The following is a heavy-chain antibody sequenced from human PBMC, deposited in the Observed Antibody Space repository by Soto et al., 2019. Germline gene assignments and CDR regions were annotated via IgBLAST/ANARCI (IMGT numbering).Heavy chain of an antibody. D-gene: IGHD2-15*01. CDR3: ARRGSSPGGRVY. CDR1: GFTFRDHY. J-gene: IGHJ4*02. Sequence: QVQLVESGGGLVKPGGSLRLSCAASGFTFRDHYMRRIRQAPGKGLEWVSYISSSGSTIYYADSVKGRFTISRDNAKNALYVQMNSLRAEDTAVYYCARRGSSPGGRVYWGQGTLVTVSS. CDR2: ISSSGSTI. V-gene: IGHV3-11*01.